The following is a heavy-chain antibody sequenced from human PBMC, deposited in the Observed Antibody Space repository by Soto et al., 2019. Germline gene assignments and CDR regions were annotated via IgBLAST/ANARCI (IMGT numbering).Heavy chain of an antibody. CDR2: ISSSSSTI. CDR1: GFTFSDYS. CDR3: ARALKQGCTTHLGMDV. J-gene: IGHJ6*02. V-gene: IGHV3-48*01. Sequence: PGGSLRLSCTASGFTFSDYSMNRVRHAPGKGLEWVSYISSSSSTIHYADSVKGRFTISRDNAKSSLFLHMNSLRAEDTAVYSCARALKQGCTTHLGMDVWGQGTTVTVPS. D-gene: IGHD2-2*01.